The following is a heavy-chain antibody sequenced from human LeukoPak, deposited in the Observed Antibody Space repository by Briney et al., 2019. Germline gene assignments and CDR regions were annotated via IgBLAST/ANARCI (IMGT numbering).Heavy chain of an antibody. Sequence: GGSLRLSCAASGFPLNDNGVHWVRQAPGKGLEWVAFIQNDGDNEQYIESVKGRFTISRDNAKNTLYLQMDSLRTEDTAVYYCAKREAVAGMSDFDSWGKGTLVTVSS. V-gene: IGHV3-30*02. J-gene: IGHJ4*02. CDR1: GFPLNDNG. CDR3: AKREAVAGMSDFDS. CDR2: IQNDGDNE. D-gene: IGHD6-19*01.